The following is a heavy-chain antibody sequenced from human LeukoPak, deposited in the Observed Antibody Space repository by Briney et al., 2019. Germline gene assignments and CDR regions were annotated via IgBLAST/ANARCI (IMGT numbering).Heavy chain of an antibody. D-gene: IGHD6-6*01. CDR3: ARGGSSSSYYYMDV. CDR1: GFTFDDYG. V-gene: IGHV3-20*04. CDR2: INWNGGGT. Sequence: GGSLRLSCAASGFTFDDYGMSWVRQAPGKGLEWVSGINWNGGGTGYADSVKGRFTISRDNAKNSLYLQMNSLRAEDTALYYCARGGSSSSYYYMDVWGKGTTVTVSS. J-gene: IGHJ6*03.